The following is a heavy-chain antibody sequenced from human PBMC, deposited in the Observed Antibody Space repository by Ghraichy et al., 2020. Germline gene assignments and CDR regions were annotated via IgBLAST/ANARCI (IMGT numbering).Heavy chain of an antibody. Sequence: SGPTLVNPTQTLTLTCTFSGFSLSTSGVGVGWIRQSPGKALEWLALNYWNDDRRYSPSLRSRLTITKDTSKNQVVLTMTNMDPVDTATYYCAQTHGSGSYFDYWGQGTLVTFSS. CDR3: AQTHGSGSYFDY. CDR2: NYWNDDR. V-gene: IGHV2-5*01. D-gene: IGHD3-10*01. CDR1: GFSLSTSGVG. J-gene: IGHJ4*02.